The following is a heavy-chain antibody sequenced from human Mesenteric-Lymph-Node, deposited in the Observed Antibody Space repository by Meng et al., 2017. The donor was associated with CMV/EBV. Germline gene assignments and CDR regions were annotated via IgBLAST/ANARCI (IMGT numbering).Heavy chain of an antibody. Sequence: GESLKISCAASGFTFSSYAMSWVRQAPGKGLEWVSVIYSGGSSTYYADSVKGRFTISRDNSKNTLYLQMNSLRAEDTAVYYCARGASSTSCYFVDYWGQGTLVTVSS. J-gene: IGHJ4*02. D-gene: IGHD2-2*01. CDR3: ARGASSTSCYFVDY. CDR1: GFTFSSYA. CDR2: IYSGGSST. V-gene: IGHV3-23*03.